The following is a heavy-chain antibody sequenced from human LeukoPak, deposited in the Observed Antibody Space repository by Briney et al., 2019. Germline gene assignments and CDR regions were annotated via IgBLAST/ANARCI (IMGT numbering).Heavy chain of an antibody. CDR1: GFTFSTYA. CDR3: AKDSLPTSGCRGYLAY. CDR2: ISGSGGNT. Sequence: GGSLRLSCAASGFTFSTYAMTWVRQAPGKGLEGFSAISGSGGNTYYANSVKGRFTISRDNSMNTLYLQMNSLRADDTAIYYCAKDSLPTSGCRGYLAYWGQGTLVTVPS. D-gene: IGHD6-25*01. V-gene: IGHV3-23*01. J-gene: IGHJ4*02.